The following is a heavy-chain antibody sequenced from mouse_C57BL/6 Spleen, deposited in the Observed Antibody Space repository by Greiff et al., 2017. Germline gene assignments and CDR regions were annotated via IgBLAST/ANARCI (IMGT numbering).Heavy chain of an antibody. CDR2: IHPNSGST. D-gene: IGHD1-1*01. Sequence: VQLVESGAELVKPGASVKLSCKASGYTFTSYWMHWVKQRPGQGLEWIGMIHPNSGSTNYNEKFKSKATLTVDKSSSTAYMQLSSLTSEDSAVYYCARNGSSYDYYAMDYWGQGTSVTVSS. CDR3: ARNGSSYDYYAMDY. CDR1: GYTFTSYW. J-gene: IGHJ4*01. V-gene: IGHV1-64*01.